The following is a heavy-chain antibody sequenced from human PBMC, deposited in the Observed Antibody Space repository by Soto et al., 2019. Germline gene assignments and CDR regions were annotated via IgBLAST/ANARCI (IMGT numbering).Heavy chain of an antibody. V-gene: IGHV4-59*13. Sequence: SETLSLTCTVSGLSITNNYWSWIRQPPGKGLEWIGYIYYTGSTNYNPSLKSRVTMSVDTSKNQFSLILASLTAADTAMYYCARANWYSAYWGQGTLVTVSS. CDR1: GLSITNNY. CDR2: IYYTGST. D-gene: IGHD1-7*01. J-gene: IGHJ4*02. CDR3: ARANWYSAY.